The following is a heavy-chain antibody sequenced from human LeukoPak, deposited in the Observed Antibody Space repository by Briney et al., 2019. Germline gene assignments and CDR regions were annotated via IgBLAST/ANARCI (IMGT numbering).Heavy chain of an antibody. J-gene: IGHJ4*02. CDR3: AKGIAGATHFGY. V-gene: IGHV3-23*01. Sequence: GGSLRLSCAASGFTLSSYAMNWVRQAPGKGLEWVSGFSGSGDTTYYADSVKGRFTISRDNSKNTLYLQMNSLRAADTAIYYCAKGIAGATHFGYWGQGILVTVSS. CDR1: GFTLSSYA. CDR2: FSGSGDTT. D-gene: IGHD1-26*01.